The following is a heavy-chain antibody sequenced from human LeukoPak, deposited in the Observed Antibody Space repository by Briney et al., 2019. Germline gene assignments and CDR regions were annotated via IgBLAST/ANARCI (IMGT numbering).Heavy chain of an antibody. CDR1: GGTFSSYA. D-gene: IGHD1-26*01. Sequence: SVKVSCKASGGTFSSYAISWVRQAPGQGLEWMGRIIPILGIANYAQKFQGRVTITADKSTSTAYMELSSLRSEDTAVNYCARVGATREFDYWGQGTLVTVSS. V-gene: IGHV1-69*04. CDR2: IIPILGIA. J-gene: IGHJ4*02. CDR3: ARVGATREFDY.